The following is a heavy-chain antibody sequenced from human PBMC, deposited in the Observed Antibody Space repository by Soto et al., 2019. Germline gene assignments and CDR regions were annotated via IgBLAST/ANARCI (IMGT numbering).Heavy chain of an antibody. V-gene: IGHV1-18*01. J-gene: IGHJ1*01. CDR1: GYTFTSYG. CDR2: ISAYNGNT. Sequence: QVQLVQSGAEVKKPGASVKVSCKASGYTFTSYGISWVRQAPGQGLEWMGWISAYNGNTNYAQKLQSRVTMTPDTPTSTDYMELRSLRSDDTAVYYCARGGGNLTRAEYFQRRGHGTLVTVSS. CDR3: ARGGGNLTRAEYFQR. D-gene: IGHD2-15*01.